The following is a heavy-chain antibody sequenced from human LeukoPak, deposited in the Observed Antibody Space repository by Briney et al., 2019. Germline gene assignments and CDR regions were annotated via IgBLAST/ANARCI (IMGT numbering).Heavy chain of an antibody. CDR2: IYYSGST. CDR1: GGSISSYY. V-gene: IGHV4-59*01. J-gene: IGHJ3*02. D-gene: IGHD2-2*01. Sequence: PSETLSLTCTVSGGSISSYYWSWIRQPPGKGLEWIGYIYYSGSTNYNPSLKSRVTISVDTSKNQFSLKLGSVTAADTAVYYCARGGDSHCSSTSCYEGAFDIWGQGTMVTVSS. CDR3: ARGGDSHCSSTSCYEGAFDI.